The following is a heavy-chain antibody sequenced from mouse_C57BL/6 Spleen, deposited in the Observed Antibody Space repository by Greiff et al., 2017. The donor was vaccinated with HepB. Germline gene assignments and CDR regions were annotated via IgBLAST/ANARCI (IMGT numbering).Heavy chain of an antibody. CDR2: INPNNGGT. CDR1: GYTFTDYY. Sequence: LVEPGASVKISCKASGYTFTDYYMNWVKQSHGKSLEWIGDINPNNGGTSYNQKFKGKATLTVDKSSSTAYMELRSLTSEDSAVYYCARRGYYYFYFDYWGQGTTLTVSS. CDR3: ARRGYYYFYFDY. J-gene: IGHJ2*01. V-gene: IGHV1-26*01. D-gene: IGHD2-3*01.